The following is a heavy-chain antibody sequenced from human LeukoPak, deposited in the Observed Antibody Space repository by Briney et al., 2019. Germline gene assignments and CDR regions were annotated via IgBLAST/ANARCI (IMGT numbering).Heavy chain of an antibody. D-gene: IGHD3-3*01. Sequence: PSETLSLTCTVSGGSISSGSYYWSWIRQPPGKGLEWIGSIYYSWSTYYNPSLKSRVTISVDTSKNQFSLRLSSVTAADTAVYYCARHATESTIFGVAIPNNWFDPWGQGTLVTVSS. CDR2: IYYSWST. J-gene: IGHJ5*02. V-gene: IGHV4-39*01. CDR1: GGSISSGSYY. CDR3: ARHATESTIFGVAIPNNWFDP.